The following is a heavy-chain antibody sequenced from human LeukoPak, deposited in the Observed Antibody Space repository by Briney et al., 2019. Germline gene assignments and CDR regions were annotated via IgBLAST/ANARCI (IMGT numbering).Heavy chain of an antibody. CDR1: GATISSYY. CDR3: ARENPSGYYNRPIDY. CDR2: IYYSGSI. Sequence: SETLSLTCTVSGATISSYYWSWIRQPPGKELKGIGDIYYSGSIKYNPSLKSRVTMSVDTSKNQFSLKLSSVTAADTAIYYCARENPSGYYNRPIDYWGQGTLVTVSS. D-gene: IGHD3-22*01. J-gene: IGHJ4*02. V-gene: IGHV4-59*01.